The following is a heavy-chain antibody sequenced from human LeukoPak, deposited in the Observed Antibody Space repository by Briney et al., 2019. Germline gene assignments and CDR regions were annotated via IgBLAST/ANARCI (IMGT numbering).Heavy chain of an antibody. V-gene: IGHV3-15*01. D-gene: IGHD3-10*01. Sequence: KPGGSLRLSCAASGLTFNNAWMSWVRQAPGKGLEWVGRIKSKTDGGTTDYAAPVKGRFTISRDDSKNTLYLQMNSLRTEDTAVYYCTTDSRGWFGELLGWGQGTLVTVSS. CDR2: IKSKTDGGTT. J-gene: IGHJ4*02. CDR1: GLTFNNAW. CDR3: TTDSRGWFGELLG.